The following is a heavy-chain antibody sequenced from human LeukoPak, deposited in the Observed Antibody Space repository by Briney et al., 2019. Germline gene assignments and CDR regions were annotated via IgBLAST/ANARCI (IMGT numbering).Heavy chain of an antibody. J-gene: IGHJ5*02. CDR1: GFIFNNYG. D-gene: IGHD2-2*01. Sequence: PGGSLRLSCAASGFIFNNYGMHWVRQAPGKGLEWVAVISYDGSNKYYADSVKGRFTISRDNSKNTLYLQMNSLRAEDTAVYYCAGGYCSSTSCPMADPWGQGTLVTVSS. CDR3: AGGYCSSTSCPMADP. V-gene: IGHV3-30*03. CDR2: ISYDGSNK.